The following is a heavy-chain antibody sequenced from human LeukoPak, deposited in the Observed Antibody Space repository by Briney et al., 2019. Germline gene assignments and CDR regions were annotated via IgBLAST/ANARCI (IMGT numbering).Heavy chain of an antibody. Sequence: GGSLRLSCAASGFNFSDYTMTWVRQAPGKGLEWVAAISTTSGNIYYADSVKGRFTISRDNAKNSLYLQMNSLRAEDTAVYYCASGSGYCSGGSCSDYWGQGTLVTVSS. CDR2: ISTTSGNI. J-gene: IGHJ4*02. CDR3: ASGSGYCSGGSCSDY. D-gene: IGHD2-15*01. V-gene: IGHV3-21*01. CDR1: GFNFSDYT.